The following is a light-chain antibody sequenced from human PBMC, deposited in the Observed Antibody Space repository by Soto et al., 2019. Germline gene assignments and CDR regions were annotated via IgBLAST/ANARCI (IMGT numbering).Light chain of an antibody. CDR1: QSVSTY. CDR3: QQYASASTWT. Sequence: EIVLTQSPATLSSSAGERATLSCRASQSVSTYLAWYQQKSGQAPRLLIYDASNRATGIPARFSGSGSGTDFTLTISGLEPEDFAVYYCQQYASASTWTFGQGTKVDNK. V-gene: IGKV3-11*01. CDR2: DAS. J-gene: IGKJ1*01.